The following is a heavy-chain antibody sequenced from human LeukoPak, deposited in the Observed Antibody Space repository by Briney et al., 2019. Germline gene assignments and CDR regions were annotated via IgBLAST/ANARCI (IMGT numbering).Heavy chain of an antibody. CDR1: GYSISSGYH. V-gene: IGHV4-38-2*01. CDR2: MSHSGST. Sequence: SETLPLTCGVSGYSISSGYHWGWIRQPTGKGLEWIGSMSHSGSTYYNPSLKSRVTISVDTSKNQFSVKLSSVTAADTAVYYCARHHLYDSSGDGRYYFDYWGQGTLVTVSS. D-gene: IGHD3-22*01. J-gene: IGHJ4*02. CDR3: ARHHLYDSSGDGRYYFDY.